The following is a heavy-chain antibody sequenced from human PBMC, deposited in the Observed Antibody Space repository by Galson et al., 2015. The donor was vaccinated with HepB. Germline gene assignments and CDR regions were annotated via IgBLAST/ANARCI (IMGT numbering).Heavy chain of an antibody. CDR3: AYVRGKRLQFFDY. CDR2: LYWNDDK. Sequence: PALVKPTQTLTLTCTFSGFSLTTSGVGVGWIRQPPGKALEWLALLYWNDDKRYSPSLRSRLTINRDTSKNQVVLTMTDMDPVDTGTYFCAYVRGKRLQFFDYWGQGTLITVSS. CDR1: GFSLTTSGVG. D-gene: IGHD4-11*01. V-gene: IGHV2-5*01. J-gene: IGHJ4*02.